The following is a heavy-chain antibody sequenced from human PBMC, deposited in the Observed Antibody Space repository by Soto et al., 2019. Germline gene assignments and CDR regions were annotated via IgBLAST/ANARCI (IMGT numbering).Heavy chain of an antibody. J-gene: IGHJ6*02. D-gene: IGHD2-2*02. V-gene: IGHV4-30-2*01. CDR2: VHHSGAT. CDR3: ARFSSAHAQYLYSGMDV. CDR1: GGSINSGDYS. Sequence: KTSETLSLTCTVSGGSINSGDYSWSWIRQPPGKGLEWIGYVHHSGATYSNPSLRSRITITADRSKNHFSLSLTSVAAADTAIYYCARFSSAHAQYLYSGMDVWGQGTSVTVSS.